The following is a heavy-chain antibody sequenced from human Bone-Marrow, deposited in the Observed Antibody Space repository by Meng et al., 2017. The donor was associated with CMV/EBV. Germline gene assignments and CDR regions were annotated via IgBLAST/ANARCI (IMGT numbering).Heavy chain of an antibody. V-gene: IGHV1-2*02. D-gene: IGHD3-3*01. Sequence: ASVKVSCKASGYTFTGYYMHWVRQAPGQGLEWMGWINPNSGGTNYAQKFQGRVTMTRDTSISTAYMELSRLRSDDTAVYYCAREESPHFGVVIMNVWYFDLWGRGTLVTVSS. J-gene: IGHJ2*01. CDR3: AREESPHFGVVIMNVWYFDL. CDR2: INPNSGGT. CDR1: GYTFTGYY.